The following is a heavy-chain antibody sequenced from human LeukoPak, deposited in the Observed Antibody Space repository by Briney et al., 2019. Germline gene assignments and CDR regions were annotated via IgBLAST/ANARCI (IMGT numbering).Heavy chain of an antibody. V-gene: IGHV6-1*01. CDR3: AREIGRAGHFYYYYMDV. J-gene: IGHJ6*03. D-gene: IGHD3-22*01. Sequence: SQTLSLTCAISGDSVSSNSAAWNWIRQSPSRGLEWLGMTYYRSKWYNDYAVSVESRITINPDTSKNQFSLQLNSVTPEDTAVYYCAREIGRAGHFYYYYMDVWGKGTTVTISS. CDR1: GDSVSSNSAA. CDR2: TYYRSKWYN.